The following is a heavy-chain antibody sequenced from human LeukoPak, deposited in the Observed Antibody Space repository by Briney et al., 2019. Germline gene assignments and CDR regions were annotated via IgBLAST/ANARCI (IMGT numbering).Heavy chain of an antibody. Sequence: GGSLRLSCAASGFTFSSYWMSWVRRAPGKGLEWVANIKQDGSEKYYVDSVKGRFTISRDNAKNSLYLQMNSLRAEDTAVYYCARDPTISSSWYGGYFDYWGQGTLVTVSS. CDR3: ARDPTISSSWYGGYFDY. D-gene: IGHD6-13*01. CDR2: IKQDGSEK. CDR1: GFTFSSYW. V-gene: IGHV3-7*01. J-gene: IGHJ4*02.